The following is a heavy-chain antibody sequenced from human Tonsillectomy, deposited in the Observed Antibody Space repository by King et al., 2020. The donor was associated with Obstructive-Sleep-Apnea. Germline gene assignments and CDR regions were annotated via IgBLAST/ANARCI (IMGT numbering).Heavy chain of an antibody. V-gene: IGHV3-49*03. CDR3: SRVPVLRFLEWCDY. CDR1: GFTFEDYA. D-gene: IGHD3-3*01. CDR2: IRSKAYGGTT. Sequence: QLVQSGGGLVQPGRSLRLSCTTSGFTFEDYALAWFRQAPGKGLQWVGVIRSKAYGGTTEYAASVRDRFFVSRDDYESIAYLQMNSLQTEDTGVYYCSRVPVLRFLEWCDYWGQGTLVAVSS. J-gene: IGHJ4*02.